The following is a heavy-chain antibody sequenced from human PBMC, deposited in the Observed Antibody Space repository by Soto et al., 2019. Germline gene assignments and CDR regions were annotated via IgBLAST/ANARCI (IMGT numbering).Heavy chain of an antibody. Sequence: SETRSLTCTVSGGSISSYYWSWIRQPPGKGLEWIGYIYYSGSTNYNPSLKSRVTISVDTSKNQFSLKLSSVTAADTAVYYCARDRIHWFDPWGQGTLVTVSS. CDR3: ARDRIHWFDP. V-gene: IGHV4-59*01. CDR2: IYYSGST. CDR1: GGSISSYY. J-gene: IGHJ5*02.